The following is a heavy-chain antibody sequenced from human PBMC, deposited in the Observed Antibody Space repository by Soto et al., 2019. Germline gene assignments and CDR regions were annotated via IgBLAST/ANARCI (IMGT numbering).Heavy chain of an antibody. CDR3: ANGGGSGSYSDY. J-gene: IGHJ4*02. V-gene: IGHV3-23*01. D-gene: IGHD3-10*01. CDR2: ISGSGGST. CDR1: GFTFSSYA. Sequence: EVQLLESGGGLVQPGGSLRLSCAASGFTFSSYAMSWVRQAPGKGLEWVSAISGSGGSTYYADSVKGRFTISRDNSKNTLYLQMNSLRAEDTAVYYCANGGGSGSYSDYWGQGTLVTVSS.